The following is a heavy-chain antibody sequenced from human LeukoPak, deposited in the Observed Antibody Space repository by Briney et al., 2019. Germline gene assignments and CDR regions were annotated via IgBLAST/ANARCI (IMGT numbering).Heavy chain of an antibody. D-gene: IGHD1-26*01. CDR1: GFTFSSYA. J-gene: IGHJ4*02. Sequence: GGSLRLSCAASGFTFSSYAMSWVRQAPGKGLEWVSAISGSGGSTYYADSVKGRFTISRDNSKNTLYLQINSLRAEDTAVYYCAKDQWELLGGLGYWGQGTLVTVSS. CDR3: AKDQWELLGGLGY. V-gene: IGHV3-23*01. CDR2: ISGSGGST.